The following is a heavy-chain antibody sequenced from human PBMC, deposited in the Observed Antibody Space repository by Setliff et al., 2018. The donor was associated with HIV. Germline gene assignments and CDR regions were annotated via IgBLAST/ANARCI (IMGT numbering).Heavy chain of an antibody. V-gene: IGHV4-34*01. CDR1: GGSFSDYS. CDR3: ARDPGAYYDYVWGSYRCYYFDY. Sequence: SETLSLTCAVYGGSFSDYSWNWIRQPPGKGLERIGEINHSGSTNYNPSLKSRVTISVDTSKNQFSLKLNSVTAADTAVYYCARDPGAYYDYVWGSYRCYYFDYWGQGTLVTVSS. CDR2: INHSGST. J-gene: IGHJ4*02. D-gene: IGHD3-16*02.